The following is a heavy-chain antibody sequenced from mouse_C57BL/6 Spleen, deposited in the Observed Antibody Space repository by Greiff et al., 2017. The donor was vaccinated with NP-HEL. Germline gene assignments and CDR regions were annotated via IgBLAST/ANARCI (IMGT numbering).Heavy chain of an antibody. J-gene: IGHJ2*01. CDR1: GYTFTGYW. V-gene: IGHV1-9*01. CDR2: ILPGSGST. Sequence: QVQLQQSGAELMKPGASVKLSCKATGYTFTGYWIEWVKQRPGHGLEWIGEILPGSGSTNYNEKFKGKATFTADTSSNTAYMQLISLTTEDSAIYYCARSLYGNYFYFDYWGQGTTLTVSS. CDR3: ARSLYGNYFYFDY. D-gene: IGHD2-10*02.